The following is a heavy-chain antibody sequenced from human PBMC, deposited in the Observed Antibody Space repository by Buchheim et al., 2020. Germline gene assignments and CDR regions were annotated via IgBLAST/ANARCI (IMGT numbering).Heavy chain of an antibody. D-gene: IGHD3-10*01. J-gene: IGHJ4*02. V-gene: IGHV3-48*01. Sequence: EVQLVESGGGLVQPGGSLRLSCAASGFTFSSYSMNWVRQAPGKGLEWVSYISSSSSTIYYADSVKGRFTISRDNAKNSLYQQMNSLRAEDTAVYYCARDGGPNYYGSGRSHDYWGQGTL. CDR2: ISSSSSTI. CDR3: ARDGGPNYYGSGRSHDY. CDR1: GFTFSSYS.